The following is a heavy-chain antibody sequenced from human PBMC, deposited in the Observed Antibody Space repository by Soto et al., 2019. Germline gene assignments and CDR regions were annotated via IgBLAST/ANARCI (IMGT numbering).Heavy chain of an antibody. CDR3: AKDISRGDNSAFSVRNDY. Sequence: EVQLLESGGGLVQPGGSLRLSCAASGFTFSSYAMSWVRQAPGKGLEWVSAISGSGGSTYYADSVKGRFTISRDNSKNTLYLQMNSLRAEDTAVYYCAKDISRGDNSAFSVRNDYWGQGTLVTVSS. V-gene: IGHV3-23*01. J-gene: IGHJ4*02. CDR2: ISGSGGST. CDR1: GFTFSSYA. D-gene: IGHD2-21*01.